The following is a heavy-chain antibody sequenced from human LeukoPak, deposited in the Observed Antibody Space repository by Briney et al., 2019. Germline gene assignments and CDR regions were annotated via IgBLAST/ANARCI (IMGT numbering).Heavy chain of an antibody. Sequence: GGSLRLSCAASGFTFSDYSMNWVRQAPGEGLEWVSSISSRSTYIYYADSVKSRFTISRDNAKNSLSMQMNSLRVEDTAVYYCARRHQKDGMDVWGKGTTVTVSS. D-gene: IGHD2-2*01. CDR2: ISSRSTYI. CDR3: ARRHQKDGMDV. J-gene: IGHJ6*04. V-gene: IGHV3-21*01. CDR1: GFTFSDYS.